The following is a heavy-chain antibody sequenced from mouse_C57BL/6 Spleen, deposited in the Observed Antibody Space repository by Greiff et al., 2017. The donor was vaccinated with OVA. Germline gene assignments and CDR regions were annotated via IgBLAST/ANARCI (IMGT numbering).Heavy chain of an antibody. J-gene: IGHJ2*01. CDR1: GFTFSSYA. CDR2: ISSGGDYI. Sequence: VQLKESGEGLVKPGGSLKLSCAASGFTFSSYAMSWVRQTPEKRLEWVAYISSGGDYIYYADTVKGRFTISRDNARNTLYLQMSSLKSEDTAMYYCTRRLGYSYYFDYWGQGTTLTVSS. D-gene: IGHD2-3*01. CDR3: TRRLGYSYYFDY. V-gene: IGHV5-9-1*02.